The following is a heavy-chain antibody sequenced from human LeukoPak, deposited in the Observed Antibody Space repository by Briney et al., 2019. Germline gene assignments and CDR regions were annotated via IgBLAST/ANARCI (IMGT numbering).Heavy chain of an antibody. J-gene: IGHJ3*01. CDR2: INSDGSST. CDR3: GRDPNGDYLGAFDF. CDR1: GFTFSSYW. Sequence: TGGSLRLSCAASGFTFSSYWMHWVRQAPGKGLVWVSHINSDGSSTSYADSVKGRFTISRDNAKNTLYLQMDSLRVEDTAVYYCGRDPNGDYLGAFDFWGRGTMVTVSS. V-gene: IGHV3-74*01. D-gene: IGHD2-8*01.